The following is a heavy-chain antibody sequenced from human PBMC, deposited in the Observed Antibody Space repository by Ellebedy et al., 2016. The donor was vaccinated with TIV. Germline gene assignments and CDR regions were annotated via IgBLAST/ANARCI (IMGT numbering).Heavy chain of an antibody. D-gene: IGHD3-16*01. CDR1: GFTFSSYG. V-gene: IGHV3-30*02. CDR3: AKDLGGLDY. Sequence: GESLKISXAASGFTFSSYGMHWVRQAPGKGLEWVAVIWYDGSNKYYADSVKGRFTISRDNSKNTLYLQMNSLRAEDTAVYYCAKDLGGLDYWGQGTLVTVSS. J-gene: IGHJ4*02. CDR2: IWYDGSNK.